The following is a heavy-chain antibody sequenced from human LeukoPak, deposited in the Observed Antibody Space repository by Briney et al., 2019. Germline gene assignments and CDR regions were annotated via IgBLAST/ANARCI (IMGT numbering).Heavy chain of an antibody. D-gene: IGHD3-10*01. CDR2: IISKTDGGTT. J-gene: IGHJ4*02. V-gene: IGHV3-15*01. Sequence: PGGSLRLSCAASGFTFSNAWMSWVRQAPGEGREWVGRIISKTDGGTTDYAAPVKGRFTISRDDSKNTLYLQMNSLKTEDTAVYYCTTTVSNYSGSGSYYPSDYWGQGTLVTVSS. CDR3: TTTVSNYSGSGSYYPSDY. CDR1: GFTFSNAW.